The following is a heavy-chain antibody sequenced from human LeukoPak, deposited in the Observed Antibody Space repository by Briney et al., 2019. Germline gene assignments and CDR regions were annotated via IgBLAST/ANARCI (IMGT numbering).Heavy chain of an antibody. CDR1: GFTFSSYC. J-gene: IGHJ6*02. CDR3: ARDLSSSWSATYGMDV. V-gene: IGHV3-21*01. D-gene: IGHD6-13*01. CDR2: ISSSSSHI. Sequence: GGSLRLSCAASGFTFSSYCMNWVRQPPGKGLEWVASISSSSSHIYYADSVKGRFTISRDNAKNSLYLQMNSLRAEDTAVYYCARDLSSSWSATYGMDVWGQGTTVTVSS.